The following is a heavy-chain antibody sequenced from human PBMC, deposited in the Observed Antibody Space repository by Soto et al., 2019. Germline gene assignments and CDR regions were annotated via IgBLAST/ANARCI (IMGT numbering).Heavy chain of an antibody. CDR1: GFTFSSYA. Sequence: EVQLLESGGGLVQPGGFRRISCAASGFTFSSYAMSWVRQAPGKGLEWVSVINGSGDSTYYADSVKGRFTISRDNSKNTLYLQMNSLRAEDTAVYYCAKRTSGWYFDYWGQGTLVTVSS. J-gene: IGHJ4*02. CDR2: INGSGDST. CDR3: AKRTSGWYFDY. D-gene: IGHD6-19*01. V-gene: IGHV3-23*01.